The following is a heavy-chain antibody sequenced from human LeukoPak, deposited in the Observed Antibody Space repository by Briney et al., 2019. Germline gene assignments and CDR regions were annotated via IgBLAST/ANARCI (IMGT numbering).Heavy chain of an antibody. Sequence: SETLSLTCAVSGGSFSVYYSSWIRQPPGKGLEWIGEINHSGSTNYNPSLKRRVTISVDTCKNQFSLKLSSVTAADTAVYYCATTETGIGYCSSTSCQPARVFDYWGQGTLVTVSS. CDR2: INHSGST. D-gene: IGHD2-2*01. J-gene: IGHJ4*02. CDR1: GGSFSVYY. V-gene: IGHV4-34*01. CDR3: ATTETGIGYCSSTSCQPARVFDY.